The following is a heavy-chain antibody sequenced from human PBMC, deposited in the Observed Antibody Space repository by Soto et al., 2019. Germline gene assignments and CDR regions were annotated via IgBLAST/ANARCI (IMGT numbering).Heavy chain of an antibody. V-gene: IGHV4-34*01. CDR3: ARASRYGSGSYYNRRNWFDP. CDR2: INHSGST. D-gene: IGHD3-10*01. CDR1: GGSFSGYY. Sequence: PSETLSLTCAVYGGSFSGYYWSWIRQPPGKGLEWIGEINHSGSTNYNPSLKSRVTISVDTSKNQFSLKLSSVTAADTAVYYCARASRYGSGSYYNRRNWFDPWGQGTLVTVSS. J-gene: IGHJ5*02.